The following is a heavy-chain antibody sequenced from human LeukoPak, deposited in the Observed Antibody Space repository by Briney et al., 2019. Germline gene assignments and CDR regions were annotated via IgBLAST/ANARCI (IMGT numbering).Heavy chain of an antibody. CDR3: AREYSSIAAQFDY. V-gene: IGHV4-4*07. J-gene: IGHJ4*02. D-gene: IGHD6-6*01. CDR1: GDSMSLYY. Sequence: SETLSLTCNVSGDSMSLYYWSWIRQPAGKGLGWIGRIYTSGSTNYNPSLKSRVTISVDTSKNQFSLKLSSVTAADTAVYYCAREYSSIAAQFDYWGQGTLVTVSS. CDR2: IYTSGST.